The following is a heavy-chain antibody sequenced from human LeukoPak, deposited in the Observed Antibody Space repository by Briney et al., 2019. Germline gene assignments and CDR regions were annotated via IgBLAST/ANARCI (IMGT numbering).Heavy chain of an antibody. J-gene: IGHJ4*02. CDR1: GFTFSSYA. CDR2: ISGSGGST. Sequence: PGGSLRLSCAASGFTFSSYAMSWVRQAPGKGLEWVSAISGSGGSTYYADSVKGRFTISRDNSKNTLYLQMNSLRAEDTAVYYCAKAGGYYGSGSYSDYWGQGTLVTVSS. D-gene: IGHD3-10*01. CDR3: AKAGGYYGSGSYSDY. V-gene: IGHV3-23*01.